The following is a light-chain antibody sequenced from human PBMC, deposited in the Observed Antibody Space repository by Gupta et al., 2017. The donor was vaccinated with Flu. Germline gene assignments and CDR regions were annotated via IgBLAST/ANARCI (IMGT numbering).Light chain of an antibody. CDR2: KAS. CDR3: MHSTRWPWT. V-gene: IGKV2-30*01. Sequence: DGVLTQSPLSLPVTLGQPAPISCRSSQSLVYSDGDSYVSWFHQRPGQSPRRLIYKASNRDPGVPDRISGSGSGTDFTLKISRVEAEDVGVYYCMHSTRWPWTFGQGTKVEIK. J-gene: IGKJ1*01. CDR1: QSLVYSDGDSY.